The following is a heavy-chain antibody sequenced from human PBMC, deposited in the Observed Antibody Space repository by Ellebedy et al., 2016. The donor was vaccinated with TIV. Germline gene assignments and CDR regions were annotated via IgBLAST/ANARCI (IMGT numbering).Heavy chain of an antibody. CDR1: GYTFTSYY. CDR3: ASPRDYGGKGGAFDY. J-gene: IGHJ4*02. CDR2: INPSGGST. V-gene: IGHV1-46*01. D-gene: IGHD4-23*01. Sequence: ASVKVSCXASGYTFTSYYMHWVRQAPGQGLEWMGIINPSGGSTSYAQKFQGRVTMTRDTSTSTVYMELSSLRSEDTAVYYCASPRDYGGKGGAFDYWGQGTLVTVSS.